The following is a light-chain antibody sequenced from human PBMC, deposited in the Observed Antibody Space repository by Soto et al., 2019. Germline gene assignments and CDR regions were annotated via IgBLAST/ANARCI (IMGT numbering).Light chain of an antibody. V-gene: IGKV3-15*01. CDR3: QQYNNWPPSIT. CDR2: GAS. CDR1: QSVSSN. J-gene: IGKJ5*01. Sequence: EIVMTQSPATLSVSPGERATLSCRASQSVSSNLAWYQQKPGQAPRLLIYGASIRATGFPARFSGSGSGTEFTLTISSLQSEDFAVYYCQQYNNWPPSITFGQGTRLEI.